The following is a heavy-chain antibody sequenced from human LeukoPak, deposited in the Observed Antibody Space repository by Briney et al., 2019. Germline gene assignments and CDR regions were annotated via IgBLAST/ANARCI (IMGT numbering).Heavy chain of an antibody. CDR2: IYTSGST. CDR3: AREGASYGSGSYLMYNWFDP. V-gene: IGHV4-4*07. CDR1: GGSISSYY. D-gene: IGHD3-10*01. Sequence: SETLSLTCTVSGGSISSYYWSWIRQPAGKGLEWIGRIYTSGSTNYNPSLKSRVTMSVDTSKNQFSLKLSSVTAADTAVYYCAREGASYGSGSYLMYNWFDPWGQGTLVTVSS. J-gene: IGHJ5*02.